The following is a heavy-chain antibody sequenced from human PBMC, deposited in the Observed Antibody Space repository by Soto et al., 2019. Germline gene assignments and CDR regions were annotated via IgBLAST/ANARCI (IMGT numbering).Heavy chain of an antibody. CDR2: MSYDGSK. V-gene: IGHV3-30*18. CDR3: AKDFTPWFGDYFYYYYGMDV. CDR1: GFTFSSYG. D-gene: IGHD4-17*01. J-gene: IGHJ6*02. Sequence: GGSLRLSCAAAGFTFSSYGMHWVRQAPGTGLEWVAVMSYDGSKYYADTVKGRFTISRDNSKNTLYLQINSLRPGDTAVYYCAKDFTPWFGDYFYYYYGMDVWGQGTTVTVSS.